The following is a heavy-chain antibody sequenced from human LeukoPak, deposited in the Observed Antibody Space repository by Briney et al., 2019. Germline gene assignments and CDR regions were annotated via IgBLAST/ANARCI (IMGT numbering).Heavy chain of an antibody. D-gene: IGHD6-13*01. CDR1: GFTFDDYA. V-gene: IGHV3-43D*04. Sequence: GGSLRLSCAASGFTFDDYAVHWVRQAPGKGLEWVSLISWDGGSTYYADSVKGRFTISRDNSKNSLYLQMNSLRAEDTALYYCAKDRAVYSSSWYYFDYWGQGTLVTVSS. J-gene: IGHJ4*02. CDR3: AKDRAVYSSSWYYFDY. CDR2: ISWDGGST.